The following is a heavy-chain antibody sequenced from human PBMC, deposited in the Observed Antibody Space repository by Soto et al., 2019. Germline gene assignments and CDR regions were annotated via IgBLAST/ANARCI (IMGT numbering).Heavy chain of an antibody. Sequence: SETLSLTCTVSGSSISSGGYSWSWIRQPPGKGMELIGYIYHGSTYYNPSLESRVTISVDRSKNQFSLNLSSVAAAVTAVYYCATYEMGGAGRGRWGQGTLVTVSS. CDR2: IYHGST. J-gene: IGHJ4*02. CDR1: GSSISSGGYS. CDR3: ATYEMGGAGRGR. V-gene: IGHV4-30-2*02. D-gene: IGHD1-26*01.